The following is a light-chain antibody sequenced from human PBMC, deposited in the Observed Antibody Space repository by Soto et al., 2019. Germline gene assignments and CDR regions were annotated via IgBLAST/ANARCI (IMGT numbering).Light chain of an antibody. CDR2: RNN. V-gene: IGLV1-47*01. J-gene: IGLJ1*01. CDR3: AAWDDSLSGLYV. Sequence: QSVLTQPPSASGTPVQRVTISCSGSSSNIGSNYVYWYQQLPGTAPKVHIYRNNQRPSGVPDRFSGSKSGTSASLAISGLRSEDEADYYCAAWDDSLSGLYVFGTGTKVTVL. CDR1: SSNIGSNY.